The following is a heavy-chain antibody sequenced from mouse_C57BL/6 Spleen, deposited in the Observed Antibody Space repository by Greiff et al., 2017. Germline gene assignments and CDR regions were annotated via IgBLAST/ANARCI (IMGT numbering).Heavy chain of an antibody. D-gene: IGHD1-1*01. CDR3: AREGYYGSRGYFDV. J-gene: IGHJ1*03. CDR1: GYSITSGYY. Sequence: EVQLQQSGPGLVKPSQSLSLTCSVTGYSITSGYYWNWIRQFPGNKLEWMGYISYDGSNNYNPSLKNRISITRDTAKNQFFLKLNSVTTEDTATYYCAREGYYGSRGYFDVWGTGTTVTVSS. V-gene: IGHV3-6*01. CDR2: ISYDGSN.